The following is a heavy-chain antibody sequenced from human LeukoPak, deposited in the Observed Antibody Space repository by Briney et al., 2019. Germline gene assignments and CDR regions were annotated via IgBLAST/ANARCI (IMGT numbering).Heavy chain of an antibody. V-gene: IGHV1-69*02. Sequence: SVKVSXKASGGTFSSYTISWVRQAPGQGLEWIGRIIPILGIANYAQKFQGRVTITADKSTSTAYMELSSLRSEDTAVYYCARVSVSYGYFDYWGQGTLVTVSS. J-gene: IGHJ4*02. CDR1: GGTFSSYT. CDR3: ARVSVSYGYFDY. CDR2: IIPILGIA. D-gene: IGHD5-18*01.